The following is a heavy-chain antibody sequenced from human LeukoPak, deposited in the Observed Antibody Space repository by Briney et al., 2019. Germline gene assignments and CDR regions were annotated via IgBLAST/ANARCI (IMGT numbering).Heavy chain of an antibody. D-gene: IGHD6-13*01. CDR3: VRDLTAAAGDY. J-gene: IGHJ4*02. V-gene: IGHV1-2*02. Sequence: GASVKVSCKASGYTFIGYYMHWVRRAPGQGLEWMGWINPNSGGTNYAQKFQGRVTMTRDTSISTAYMELSRLRSDDTAVYYCVRDLTAAAGDYWGQGTLVTVSS. CDR1: GYTFIGYY. CDR2: INPNSGGT.